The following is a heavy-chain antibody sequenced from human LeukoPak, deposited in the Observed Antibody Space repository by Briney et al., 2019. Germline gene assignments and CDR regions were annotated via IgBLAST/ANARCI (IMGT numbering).Heavy chain of an antibody. D-gene: IGHD1-26*01. J-gene: IGHJ1*01. CDR2: IYYSAST. CDR3: ARALSGTFGLFQH. V-gene: IGHV4-59*08. Sequence: SESLSLTCTVSGGSISSYYWSWIRQPPGKGLELIVYIYYSASTNYVPSLQSRVTISVDTSKNQFSLKLSSVTAADTAVYYCARALSGTFGLFQHWGQGTLVTPSS. CDR1: GGSISSYY.